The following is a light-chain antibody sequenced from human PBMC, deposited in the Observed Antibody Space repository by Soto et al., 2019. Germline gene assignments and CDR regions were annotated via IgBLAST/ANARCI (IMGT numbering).Light chain of an antibody. CDR1: SSDVGGYS. Sequence: QSALTQPASVSGSPGQSITISCTGTSSDVGGYSVSWYQQHPGKAPKLMIYDVNNRPSGVSNRFSGSKSGNTASLTISGLQAEDEADYYCSSYTSSSTWVFGGGTKLTVL. J-gene: IGLJ3*02. V-gene: IGLV2-14*01. CDR3: SSYTSSSTWV. CDR2: DVN.